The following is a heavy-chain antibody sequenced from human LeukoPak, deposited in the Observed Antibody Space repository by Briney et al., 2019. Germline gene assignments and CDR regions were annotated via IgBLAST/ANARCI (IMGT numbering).Heavy chain of an antibody. CDR1: GGSISSSSYC. V-gene: IGHV4-39*01. J-gene: IGHJ6*03. Sequence: SETLSLTCTVSGGSISSSSYCWGWIRQPPGKGLEWIGSIYYSGSTYYNPSLKSRVTISVDTSKNQFSLKLSSVTAADTAVYYCARLPRLRYYYYMDVWGKGTTVTISS. CDR3: ARLPRLRYYYYMDV. CDR2: IYYSGST.